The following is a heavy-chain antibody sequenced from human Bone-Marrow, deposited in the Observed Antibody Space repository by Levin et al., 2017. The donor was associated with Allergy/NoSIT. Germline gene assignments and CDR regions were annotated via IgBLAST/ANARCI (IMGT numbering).Heavy chain of an antibody. J-gene: IGHJ3*01. V-gene: IGHV3-7*03. CDR3: ARNVRGSSAYDALDV. CDR1: GFTFRDYW. Sequence: GESLKISCAATGFTFRDYWMTWVCQTPGRGLGGVANMDQDGSGKYDVDSVQERFTISRDNAKNSVVLQMNYLRDDDTAVYCSARNVRGSSAYDALDVWGSGTIVTFSS. CDR2: MDQDGSGK. D-gene: IGHD1-1*01.